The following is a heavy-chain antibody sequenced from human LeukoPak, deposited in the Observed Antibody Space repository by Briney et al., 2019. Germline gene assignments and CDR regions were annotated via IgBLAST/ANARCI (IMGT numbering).Heavy chain of an antibody. CDR2: ISSSGSTI. J-gene: IGHJ3*02. Sequence: GGSLRLSCAASGFTFSSYSMNWVRQAPGKGLEWVSYISSSGSTIYYADSVKGRFTISRDNAKNSLYLQMNSLRAEDTAVYYCASGTVTTDAFDIWGQGTMVTVSS. D-gene: IGHD4-17*01. V-gene: IGHV3-48*04. CDR1: GFTFSSYS. CDR3: ASGTVTTDAFDI.